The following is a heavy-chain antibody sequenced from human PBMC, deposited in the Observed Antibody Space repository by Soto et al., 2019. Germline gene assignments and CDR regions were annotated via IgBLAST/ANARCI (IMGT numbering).Heavy chain of an antibody. D-gene: IGHD3-10*01. CDR2: IIPIFGTT. CDR1: GGTFSSYA. CDR3: ARGGATLVRGVLRTGYYGMDV. V-gene: IGHV1-69*01. J-gene: IGHJ6*02. Sequence: QVQLVQSGAEVKKPGSSVKDSCKASGGTFSSYAISWVRQAPGQGLEWMGGIIPIFGTTNYAQKFQGRVTITADESTTIAYMELSSLGSEDTAVYYCARGGATLVRGVLRTGYYGMDVWGQGTTVTVSS.